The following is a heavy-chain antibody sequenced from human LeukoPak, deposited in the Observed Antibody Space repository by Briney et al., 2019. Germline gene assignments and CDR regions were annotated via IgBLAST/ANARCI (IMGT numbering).Heavy chain of an antibody. V-gene: IGHV3-30*18. CDR1: GFTFSSYG. Sequence: GRSLRLSCAASGFTFSSYGMHWVRQAPGKGLEWVAVISYDGSNKYYADSVKGRFTISRDNSKNTLYLQMNSLRAEDTAVYYCAKDLTWQYSSGYYLPGYWGQGTLVTVSS. CDR2: ISYDGSNK. J-gene: IGHJ4*02. CDR3: AKDLTWQYSSGYYLPGY. D-gene: IGHD3-22*01.